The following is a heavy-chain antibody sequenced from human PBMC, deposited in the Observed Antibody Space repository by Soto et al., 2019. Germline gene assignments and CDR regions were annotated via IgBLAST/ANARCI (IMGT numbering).Heavy chain of an antibody. CDR2: VYYSGST. CDR1: GASVNSENYY. CDR3: ARGSHDILTGYLEAPFDY. Sequence: PSETLSLTCTVSGASVNSENYYWSWIRQPPGKGLEWIGYVYYSGSTNYNPSLKSRATISLDTYKNQFSLKMTSMTSADTAVYYCARGSHDILTGYLEAPFDYWGQGTLVTVSS. V-gene: IGHV4-61*01. J-gene: IGHJ4*02. D-gene: IGHD3-9*01.